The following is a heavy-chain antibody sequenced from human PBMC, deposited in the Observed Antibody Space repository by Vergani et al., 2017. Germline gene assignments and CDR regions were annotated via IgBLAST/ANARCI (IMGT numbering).Heavy chain of an antibody. V-gene: IGHV4-39*07. Sequence: QLQLQESGPGLVKPSETLSLTCTVSGGSISSSSYYWGWSRQPPGKGLEWIGSIYYSGSTYYNPSLKSRVTISVDTSKNQFSLKLSSVTAADTAVYYCASYDILTGRIDYWGQGTLVTVSS. CDR3: ASYDILTGRIDY. CDR1: GGSISSSSYY. D-gene: IGHD3-9*01. J-gene: IGHJ4*02. CDR2: IYYSGST.